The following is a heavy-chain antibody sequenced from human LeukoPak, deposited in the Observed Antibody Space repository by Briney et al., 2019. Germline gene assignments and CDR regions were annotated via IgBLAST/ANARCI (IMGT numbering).Heavy chain of an antibody. CDR1: GGSISSSSYY. J-gene: IGHJ6*03. V-gene: IGHV4-61*05. Sequence: SETLSLTCTVSGGSISSSSYYWGWIRQPPGKGLEWIGYIYYSGSTNYNPSLKSRVTISVDTSKNQFSLKLSSVTAADTAVYYCARGDSSSWYQGRGGYYYYMDVWGKGTTVTVSS. CDR2: IYYSGST. D-gene: IGHD6-13*01. CDR3: ARGDSSSWYQGRGGYYYYMDV.